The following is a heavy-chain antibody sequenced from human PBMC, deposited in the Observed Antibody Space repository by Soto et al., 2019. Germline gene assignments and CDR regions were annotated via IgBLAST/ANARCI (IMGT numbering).Heavy chain of an antibody. CDR1: GGSISSYY. Sequence: PSETLSLTCTVSGGSISSYYWSWIRQPPGKGLEWIGYIYYSGSTNYNPSLKSRVTISVDTSKNQFSLKLSSVTAADTAAYYCARARTERFDPWGQGTLVTVS. V-gene: IGHV4-59*01. J-gene: IGHJ5*02. CDR3: ARARTERFDP. CDR2: IYYSGST.